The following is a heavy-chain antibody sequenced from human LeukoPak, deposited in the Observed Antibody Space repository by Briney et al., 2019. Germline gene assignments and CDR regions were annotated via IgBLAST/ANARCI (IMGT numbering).Heavy chain of an antibody. V-gene: IGHV1-2*02. CDR1: GYTFTGYY. D-gene: IGHD1-26*01. J-gene: IGHJ3*02. CDR2: HNPNSGGT. Sequence: ASVKVSCKASGYTFTGYYMHWVRQPPAQGLEWRGYHNPNSGGTNYAQKFQGRVTMTRDTSISTAYMELSRLRSDDTAVYYCASGIVGAHVDPTPHDAFDIWGRGTMVTVSS. CDR3: ASGIVGAHVDPTPHDAFDI.